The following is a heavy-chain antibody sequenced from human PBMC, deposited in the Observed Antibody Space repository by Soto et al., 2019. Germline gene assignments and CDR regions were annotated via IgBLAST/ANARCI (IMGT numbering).Heavy chain of an antibody. CDR2: LCASGGCA. D-gene: IGHD5-18*01. CDR3: ARISVGSYVDY. CDR1: GFTFRTYA. V-gene: IGHV3-23*01. J-gene: IGHJ4*02. Sequence: EVQLLESGGDLVQPGGSLRLSCAASGFTFRTYAMTWVRQAPGKGLEWDSALCASGGCAFYADSVRGRFTTSRDNSRNILYLQMNSLRAVDTAVYYCARISVGSYVDYWGQGNLVTVSS.